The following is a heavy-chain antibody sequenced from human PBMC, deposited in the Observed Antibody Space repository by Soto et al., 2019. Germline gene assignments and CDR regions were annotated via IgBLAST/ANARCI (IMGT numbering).Heavy chain of an antibody. CDR3: ARLRWETENNWFDP. V-gene: IGHV4-30-4*01. D-gene: IGHD1-26*01. Sequence: LSLTCTVSVDSSDSVDHYWSCIRKPPGKGLEWMGYIYHSGSTHYNPSLNSRLTISIDTSTNRFSLNLTSVTAADTAVYFCARLRWETENNWFDPWGQGALVTVSS. J-gene: IGHJ5*02. CDR1: VDSSDSVDHY. CDR2: IYHSGST.